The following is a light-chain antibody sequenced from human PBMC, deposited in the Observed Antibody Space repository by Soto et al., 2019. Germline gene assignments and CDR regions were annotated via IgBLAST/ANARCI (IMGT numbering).Light chain of an antibody. CDR1: SSDVGGYNY. CDR3: TSNAGSNNFVV. J-gene: IGLJ2*01. Sequence: QSALTQPPSASGSPGQSVTISCTGTSSDVGGYNYVSWYQQHPGKAPKLMIYEVSKRPSGVPDRFSGSKSGNTASLTVSGLKAEDEADYYCTSNAGSNNFVVFGGGTKLTAL. CDR2: EVS. V-gene: IGLV2-8*01.